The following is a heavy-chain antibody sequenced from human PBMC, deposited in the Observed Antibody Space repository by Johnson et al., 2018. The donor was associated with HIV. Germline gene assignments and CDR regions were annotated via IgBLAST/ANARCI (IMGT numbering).Heavy chain of an antibody. CDR3: ARDGPGDGNAMGGSCAFDI. V-gene: IGHV3-13*01. Sequence: VQLVESGGGLVKPGVSLRLSCPASGFTFSSYDMHWVRQATGKGLEWVSAIGTAGDTYYPGSVKGRFTISRENAKNSLYLQMNSLRAGDTAVYYCARDGPGDGNAMGGSCAFDIWGQGTMVTVSS. CDR1: GFTFSSYD. CDR2: IGTAGDT. J-gene: IGHJ3*02. D-gene: IGHD5-24*01.